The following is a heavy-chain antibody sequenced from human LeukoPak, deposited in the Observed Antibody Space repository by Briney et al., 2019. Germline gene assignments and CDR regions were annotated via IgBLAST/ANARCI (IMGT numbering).Heavy chain of an antibody. CDR3: AREIGGAVDY. V-gene: IGHV1-2*02. CDR2: INPNSGGT. Sequence: ASVKVSCKASGYTFTAYYMHWVRQAPGQGLEWMGWINPNSGGTEYAQKFLGRVTMTRDTSISTAYMELSRLRSDDTAVYYCAREIGGAVDYWGQGTLVTVSS. CDR1: GYTFTAYY. D-gene: IGHD3-16*01. J-gene: IGHJ4*02.